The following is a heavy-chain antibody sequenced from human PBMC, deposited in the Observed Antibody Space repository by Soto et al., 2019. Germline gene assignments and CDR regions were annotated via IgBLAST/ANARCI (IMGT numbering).Heavy chain of an antibody. CDR2: INHSGRT. V-gene: IGHV4-34*01. D-gene: IGHD2-15*01. CDR3: ARGRPSCSGCSCVVGYFDY. Sequence: QVQLRQGGADLWKPRDTLPLPSQAFVGTFRAYYRRWFRHPPGKGLEWMGEINHSGRTNNNPSRKSRVTISVDTSKNQFSLNLSSVTAADTAGYYCARGRPSCSGCSCVVGYFDYWGQGTLVTVSS. CDR1: VGTFRAYY. J-gene: IGHJ4*02.